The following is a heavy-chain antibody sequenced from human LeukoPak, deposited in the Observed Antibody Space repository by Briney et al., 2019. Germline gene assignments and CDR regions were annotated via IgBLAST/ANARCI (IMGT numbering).Heavy chain of an antibody. D-gene: IGHD1-26*01. CDR3: ARGKNYSGSYNSYYYYYYYMDV. CDR1: GGSISSRNYY. J-gene: IGHJ6*03. V-gene: IGHV4-61*02. CDR2: IYTSGST. Sequence: PSETLSLTCTVSGGSISSRNYYWSWIRQPAGKGLEWIGRIYTSGSTNYNPSLKSRVTISVDTSKNQFSLKLSSVTAADTAVYYCARGKNYSGSYNSYYYYYYYMDVWGKGTTVTVSS.